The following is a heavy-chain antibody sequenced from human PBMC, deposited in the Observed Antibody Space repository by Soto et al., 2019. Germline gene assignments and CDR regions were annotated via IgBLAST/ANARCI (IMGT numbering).Heavy chain of an antibody. CDR2: ISSDGGYK. V-gene: IGHV3-30*18. J-gene: IGHJ4*02. D-gene: IGHD3-9*01. CDR1: ALTLSNID. Sequence: PGGSLRLSCAASALTLSNIDIHWVRQAPGKGLEWVVGISSDGGYKSYAGSVKGRFSSSRDNSKSTVYLQMNSLSGEDTAVYYCAKGRTLAEPLLPEFDRWGQGTLVTVSS. CDR3: AKGRTLAEPLLPEFDR.